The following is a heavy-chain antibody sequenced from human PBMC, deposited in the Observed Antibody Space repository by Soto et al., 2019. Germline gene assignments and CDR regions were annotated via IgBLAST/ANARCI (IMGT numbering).Heavy chain of an antibody. CDR1: GFTFSSYA. Sequence: GGSLRLSCAASGFTFSSYAMHWVRQAPGKGLEWVAVISYDGSNKYYADSVKGRFTISRDNSKNTLYLQMNSLRAEDTAVYYCVRDEAGRGYSYGYFDYWGQGTLVTVSS. J-gene: IGHJ4*02. CDR2: ISYDGSNK. D-gene: IGHD5-18*01. CDR3: VRDEAGRGYSYGYFDY. V-gene: IGHV3-30*04.